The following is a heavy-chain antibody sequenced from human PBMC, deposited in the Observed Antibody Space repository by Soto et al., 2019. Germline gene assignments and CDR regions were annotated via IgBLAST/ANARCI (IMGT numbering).Heavy chain of an antibody. Sequence: QVQLQESGPGLVKPSQTLSLTCTVSGGSISSGGYYWSWIRQHPGKGLEWIGYIYYSGSTYYNPSPKHRVTISVDTSKNQFSLKLSSVTAADTAVYYCARYHGALWFGELLPHYYYYYGMDVWGQGTTVTVSS. J-gene: IGHJ6*02. CDR3: ARYHGALWFGELLPHYYYYYGMDV. D-gene: IGHD3-10*01. CDR1: GGSISSGGYY. V-gene: IGHV4-31*03. CDR2: IYYSGST.